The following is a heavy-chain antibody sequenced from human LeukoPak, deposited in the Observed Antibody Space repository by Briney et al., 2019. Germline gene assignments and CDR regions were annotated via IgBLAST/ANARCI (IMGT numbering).Heavy chain of an antibody. CDR1: GGTFSSYA. Sequence: SVKVSCKASGGTFSSYAIGWVRQAPGQGLEWMGGIIPIFGTANYAQKFQGRVTITADEFTSTAYMELSSLRSEDTAVYYCAREPWGYGDYQSCFDYWGQGTLVTVSS. CDR3: AREPWGYGDYQSCFDY. V-gene: IGHV1-69*13. J-gene: IGHJ4*02. CDR2: IIPIFGTA. D-gene: IGHD4-17*01.